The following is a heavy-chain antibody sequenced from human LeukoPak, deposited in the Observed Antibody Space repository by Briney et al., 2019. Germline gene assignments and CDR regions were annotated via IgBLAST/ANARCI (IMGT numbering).Heavy chain of an antibody. J-gene: IGHJ4*02. CDR3: AKVGTGATPDY. Sequence: GGSLRLSCAASGFTFSSYSMNWVRQAPGKGLEWVSYISSSSTKYYADSVKGRFTISRDNSKNTLYLQMNSLRAEDTAVYYCAKVGTGATPDYWGQGTLVTVSS. CDR1: GFTFSSYS. V-gene: IGHV3-48*01. D-gene: IGHD1-7*01. CDR2: ISSSSTK.